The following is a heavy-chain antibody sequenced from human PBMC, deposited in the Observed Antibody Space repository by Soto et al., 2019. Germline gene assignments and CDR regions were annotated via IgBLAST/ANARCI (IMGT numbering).Heavy chain of an antibody. J-gene: IGHJ4*02. Sequence: PGGSLRLSCAASGFTFSDYYMSWIRQAPGKGLEWVSYISSSGSTIYYADSVKGRFTISRDNAKNSLYLQMNSLRAEDTAVYYCARGSEPYSSGWYERYYFDYWGQGTLVTVSS. CDR1: GFTFSDYY. D-gene: IGHD6-19*01. CDR2: ISSSGSTI. CDR3: ARGSEPYSSGWYERYYFDY. V-gene: IGHV3-11*01.